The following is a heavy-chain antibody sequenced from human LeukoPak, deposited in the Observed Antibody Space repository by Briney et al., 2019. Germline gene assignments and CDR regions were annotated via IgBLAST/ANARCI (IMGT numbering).Heavy chain of an antibody. D-gene: IGHD3-3*01. CDR2: SYYSGST. Sequence: SETLSLTCTVSGGSISNYYWSWIRQPPGKGLEWIGYSYYSGSTNYNPSLKSRVTISADTSKNHLSLKLNSVTAADTAVYYCARASTYDFWFGMDVWGQGTTVTVPS. V-gene: IGHV4-59*01. CDR3: ARASTYDFWFGMDV. CDR1: GGSISNYY. J-gene: IGHJ6*02.